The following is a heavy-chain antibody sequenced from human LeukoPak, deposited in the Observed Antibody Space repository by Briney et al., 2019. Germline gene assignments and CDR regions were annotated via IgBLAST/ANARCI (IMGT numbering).Heavy chain of an antibody. CDR2: ISGDGGST. Sequence: GGSLRLSCAASGFTFDDYAMHWVRQAPGKGLEWVSLISGDGGSTYYADSVKGRFTISGDNSKNSLSLQMNSLRTEDTALYYCAKQFRRDGYNGGTFDYWGQGTLVTVSS. J-gene: IGHJ4*02. V-gene: IGHV3-43*02. CDR1: GFTFDDYA. D-gene: IGHD5-24*01. CDR3: AKQFRRDGYNGGTFDY.